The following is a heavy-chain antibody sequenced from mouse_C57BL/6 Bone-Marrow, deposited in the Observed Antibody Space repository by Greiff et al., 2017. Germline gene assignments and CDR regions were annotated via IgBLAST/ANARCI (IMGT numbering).Heavy chain of an antibody. CDR3: ARGDGYYSWFAY. V-gene: IGHV1-20*01. CDR2: INPYNGDT. CDR1: GYSFTGYF. Sequence: EVQLKESGPELVKPGDSVKISCKASGYSFTGYFMNWVMQSHGKSLEWIGRINPYNGDTFYNQKFKGKATLTVDKSSSTAHMELRRLTSEDSAVYYCARGDGYYSWFAYWGQGTLVTVSA. D-gene: IGHD2-3*01. J-gene: IGHJ3*01.